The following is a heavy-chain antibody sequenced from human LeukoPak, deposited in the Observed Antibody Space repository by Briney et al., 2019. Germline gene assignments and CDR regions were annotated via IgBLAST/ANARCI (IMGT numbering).Heavy chain of an antibody. V-gene: IGHV1-2*02. J-gene: IGHJ6*03. Sequence: ASVKVSCKASGYIFTSYGISWVRQAPGQGLEWMGWINPNSGGTNYAQKFQGRVTMTRDTSISTAYMELSRLRSDDTAVYYCARAQTEYYYYYMDVWGKGTTVTVSS. CDR1: GYIFTSYG. CDR2: INPNSGGT. CDR3: ARAQTEYYYYYMDV.